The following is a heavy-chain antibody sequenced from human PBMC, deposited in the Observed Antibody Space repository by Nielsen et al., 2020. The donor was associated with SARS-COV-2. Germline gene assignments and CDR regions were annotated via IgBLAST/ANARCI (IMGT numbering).Heavy chain of an antibody. V-gene: IGHV4-61*02. CDR3: AKLTGTTSY. CDR2: IHNDGGT. Sequence: SETLSLTCTVSGGSINSGSSYWSWIRQPAGKGLEWIGRIHNDGGTNYNPSLMSRVIMSIDTSKNQFSLRLSSLTAADTAVYYCAKLTGTTSYWGQGTLVTVSS. J-gene: IGHJ4*02. CDR1: GGSINSGSSY. D-gene: IGHD1-1*01.